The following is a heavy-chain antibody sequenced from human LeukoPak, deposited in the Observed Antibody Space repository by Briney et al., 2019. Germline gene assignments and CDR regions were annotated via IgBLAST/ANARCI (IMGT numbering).Heavy chain of an antibody. CDR1: GGSFGGYD. J-gene: IGHJ4*02. D-gene: IGHD3-3*01. CDR3: ARGGGYYTGSFDY. V-gene: IGHV4-34*01. CDR2: INHSGST. Sequence: PSETLSLTCAVYGGSFGGYDWSWIRQPPGKGLEWIGEINHSGSTNYNPSLKSRVTISVDTSKNQFSLKLSSVTAADTAVYYCARGGGYYTGSFDYWGQGTLVTVSS.